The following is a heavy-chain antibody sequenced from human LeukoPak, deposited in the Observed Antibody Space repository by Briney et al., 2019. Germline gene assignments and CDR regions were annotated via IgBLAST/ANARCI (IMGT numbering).Heavy chain of an antibody. CDR1: GFTFSSHG. CDR3: ARWGDNKILDY. V-gene: IGHV3-33*01. J-gene: IGHJ4*02. CDR2: IWYDASEK. D-gene: IGHD3-16*01. Sequence: PGGFLRLSCVASGFTFSSHGMHWVRQAPGKGLEWVAVIWYDASEKYYADSVKGRFTISRDNSKNTLYLQMNSLRAEDTAVYYCARWGDNKILDYWGQGTLVTVSS.